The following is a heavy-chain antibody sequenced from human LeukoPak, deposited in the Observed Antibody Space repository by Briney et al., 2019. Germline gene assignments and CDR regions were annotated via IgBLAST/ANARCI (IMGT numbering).Heavy chain of an antibody. V-gene: IGHV4-34*01. D-gene: IGHD4-11*01. CDR2: INHSGST. CDR1: GGSFSGYY. Sequence: SETLSLTCAVYGGSFSGYYWSWIRQPPGKGLEWIGEINHSGSTNYNPSLKSRVTISVDTSKNQFSLKLSSVTAADTAVYYCARGPDYSMPCFFDYWGQGTLVTVSS. J-gene: IGHJ4*02. CDR3: ARGPDYSMPCFFDY.